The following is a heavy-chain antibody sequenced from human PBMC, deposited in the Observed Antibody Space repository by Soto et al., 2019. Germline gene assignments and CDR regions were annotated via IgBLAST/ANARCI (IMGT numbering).Heavy chain of an antibody. D-gene: IGHD3-16*01. V-gene: IGHV1-18*01. J-gene: IGHJ5*01. CDR1: GYNFNIYV. Sequence: ASVKVSCKASGYNFNIYVINWVRQAPGQGREWLGRISAYDDKTHYAEKFQVRVTMPTDASTSRAYMELRSLRSDDTAVYYCARDPHEPGTSYGFDPSGPETPVTVSS. CDR2: ISAYDDKT. CDR3: ARDPHEPGTSYGFDP.